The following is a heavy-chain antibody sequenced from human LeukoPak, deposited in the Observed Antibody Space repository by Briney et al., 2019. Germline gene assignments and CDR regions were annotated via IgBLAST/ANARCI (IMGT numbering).Heavy chain of an antibody. Sequence: GGSLRLSCAASGFTFSSYGMHWVRQAPGKGLEWMAVISYDGSNKYYADSVKGRFTISRDNSKNTLYLQMNSLRAEDTAVYYCAKDHSGSAYGMDVWGQGTTVTVSS. CDR3: AKDHSGSAYGMDV. J-gene: IGHJ6*02. CDR2: ISYDGSNK. CDR1: GFTFSSYG. V-gene: IGHV3-30*18. D-gene: IGHD1-26*01.